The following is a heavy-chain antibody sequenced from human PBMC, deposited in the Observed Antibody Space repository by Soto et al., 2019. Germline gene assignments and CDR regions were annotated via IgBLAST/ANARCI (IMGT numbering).Heavy chain of an antibody. D-gene: IGHD1-20*01. J-gene: IGHJ5*02. Sequence: EVQLLESGGGLVQPGGSLRLSCAASGFTFSSYAMSWVRQAPGKGLEWVSAISGSGGSTYYEDSVKGRFTISRDNSKNTLYQQMNSLRAEDTAVYYCAKDRYNWNQNWFDPWGQGTLVTVSS. CDR3: AKDRYNWNQNWFDP. CDR2: ISGSGGST. V-gene: IGHV3-23*01. CDR1: GFTFSSYA.